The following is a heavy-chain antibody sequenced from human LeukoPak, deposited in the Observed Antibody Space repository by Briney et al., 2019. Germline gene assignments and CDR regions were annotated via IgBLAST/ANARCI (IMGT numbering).Heavy chain of an antibody. CDR2: INPNSGGT. V-gene: IGHV1-2*02. J-gene: IGHJ5*02. Sequence: ASVKVSCKASGYTFTGYYMHWVRQAPGQGLEWMGWINPNSGGTNYAQKFQGRVTMTRDTSISTAYMELSRLRSDDTAVYYCARDLDDSSSRITFDNWFDPWGQGTLVTVSS. CDR1: GYTFTGYY. CDR3: ARDLDDSSSRITFDNWFDP. D-gene: IGHD6-13*01.